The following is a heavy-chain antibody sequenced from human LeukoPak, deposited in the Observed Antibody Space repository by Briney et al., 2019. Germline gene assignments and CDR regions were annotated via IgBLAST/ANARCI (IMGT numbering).Heavy chain of an antibody. CDR2: ISSSSSYI. CDR1: GFTFSSYS. CDR3: ARGPYSSSWYFGWFDP. Sequence: GGSLRLSCAASGFTFSSYSMNWVRQAPGKGLEWVSSISSSSSYIYYADSVKGRFTISRDNSKNTLYLQMNSLRAEDTAVYYCARGPYSSSWYFGWFDPWGQGTLVTVSS. J-gene: IGHJ5*02. V-gene: IGHV3-21*01. D-gene: IGHD6-13*01.